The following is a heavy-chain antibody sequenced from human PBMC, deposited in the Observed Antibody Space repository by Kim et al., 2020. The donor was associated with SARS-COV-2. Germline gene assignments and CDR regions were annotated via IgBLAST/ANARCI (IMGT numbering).Heavy chain of an antibody. Sequence: SVKVSCKASGGTFSSYAISWVRQAPGQGLEWMGGIIPIFGTANYAQKFQGRVTITADESTSTAYMELSSLRSEDTAVYYCARDWSGDSSSWSRPFDYYYGMDVWGQGTTVTVSS. CDR2: IIPIFGTA. CDR3: ARDWSGDSSSWSRPFDYYYGMDV. CDR1: GGTFSSYA. D-gene: IGHD6-13*01. V-gene: IGHV1-69*13. J-gene: IGHJ6*02.